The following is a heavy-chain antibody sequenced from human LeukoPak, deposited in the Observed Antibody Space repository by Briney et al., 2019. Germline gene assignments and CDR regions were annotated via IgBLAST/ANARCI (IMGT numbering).Heavy chain of an antibody. Sequence: SGTLSLTCAVSGGSISSSNWWSWVRQPPGKGLEWIGEIYHSGSTNYNPSLKSRVTISVDTSKNQFSLKLSSVTAADTAVYYCARVLDGYNYPFDYWGQGTLVTVSS. CDR1: GGSISSSNW. CDR2: IYHSGST. J-gene: IGHJ4*02. V-gene: IGHV4-4*02. CDR3: ARVLDGYNYPFDY. D-gene: IGHD5-24*01.